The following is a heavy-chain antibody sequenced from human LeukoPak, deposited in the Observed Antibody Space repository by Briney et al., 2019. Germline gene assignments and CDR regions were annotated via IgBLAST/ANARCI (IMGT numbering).Heavy chain of an antibody. Sequence: GGSLRLSCAASAFTFSSYSMNWVRQAPGKGLEWVSHITTTSNIYGADSVKGRFTISRDNAKNSLYLQMNSLRADDTAVYYCARDKDYAFDIWGQGTMVTVSS. D-gene: IGHD2-15*01. J-gene: IGHJ3*02. CDR1: AFTFSSYS. CDR3: ARDKDYAFDI. V-gene: IGHV3-48*01. CDR2: ITTTSNI.